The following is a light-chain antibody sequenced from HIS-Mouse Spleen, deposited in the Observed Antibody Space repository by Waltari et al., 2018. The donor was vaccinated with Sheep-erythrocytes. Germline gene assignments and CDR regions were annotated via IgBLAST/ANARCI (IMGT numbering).Light chain of an antibody. Sequence: QSALTQPRLVSGSRGQTVTISCTGTSSDVGGYNYVSWYQQNPGKAPKLMIYDVSKRPSGVPDRFSGSKSGNTASLTISGLQAEDEADYYCCSYAGSYNHVFATGTKVTVL. CDR1: SSDVGGYNY. CDR3: CSYAGSYNHV. CDR2: DVS. J-gene: IGLJ1*01. V-gene: IGLV2-11*01.